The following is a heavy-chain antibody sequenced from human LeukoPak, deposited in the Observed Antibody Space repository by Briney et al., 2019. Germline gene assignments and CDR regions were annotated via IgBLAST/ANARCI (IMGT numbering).Heavy chain of an antibody. Sequence: GGSLRLSCAASGFTFSSYAMSWVRQAPGKGLEWVANIKQDGSEKYYVDSVKGRFTISRDNAKNSLYLQMNSLRAEDTAVYYCARVETGYYYPVLDYYYYYYMDVWGKGTTVTVSS. D-gene: IGHD3-22*01. V-gene: IGHV3-7*01. CDR2: IKQDGSEK. J-gene: IGHJ6*03. CDR1: GFTFSSYA. CDR3: ARVETGYYYPVLDYYYYYYMDV.